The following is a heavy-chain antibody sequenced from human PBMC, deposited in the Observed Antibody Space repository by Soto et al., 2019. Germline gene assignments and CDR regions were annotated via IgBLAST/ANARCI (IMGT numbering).Heavy chain of an antibody. CDR3: ARDIDYNIDY. CDR2: IHGNNGDT. CDR1: GYSFTNYG. Sequence: QVHLVQSGGEVREPGASVKVSCKSSGYSFTNYGISWVRQAPGQGLEWMGWIHGNNGDTQYAQKFRGRLSVTTDTSTDAAYMQLRSLRDDDTAVYYCARDIDYNIDYWGQGTLVTVSS. D-gene: IGHD1-1*01. V-gene: IGHV1-18*01. J-gene: IGHJ4*02.